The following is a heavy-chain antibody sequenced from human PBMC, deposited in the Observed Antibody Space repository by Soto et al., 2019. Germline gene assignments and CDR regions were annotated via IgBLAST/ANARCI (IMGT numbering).Heavy chain of an antibody. J-gene: IGHJ6*01. CDR2: ISGSADST. Sequence: EVQLLESGGGLVQPGGSLRLSCAASGFTFNNYAMTWVRQAPGKGLEWVSTISGSADSTYYADSVKGRLTISGDNSKNALYLQMSSLRAEDTALYYCVKDWTGDTCPCMDVWGQGTTVNVSS. D-gene: IGHD2-8*02. CDR3: VKDWTGDTCPCMDV. CDR1: GFTFNNYA. V-gene: IGHV3-23*01.